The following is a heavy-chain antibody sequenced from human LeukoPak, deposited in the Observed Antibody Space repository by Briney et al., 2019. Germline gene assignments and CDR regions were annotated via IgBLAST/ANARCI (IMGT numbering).Heavy chain of an antibody. CDR3: AKSRNYGSGSYLNY. CDR1: GFTFDDYA. Sequence: GGSLRLSCAASGFTFDDYAMHWVRQPPGKGLEWVSLITGDGGFTCHADSVKGRFTISRDNSKNSLYLQMNSLRTEDTSLYYCAKSRNYGSGSYLNYWGPDTLVTVSS. V-gene: IGHV3-43*02. CDR2: ITGDGGFT. D-gene: IGHD3-10*01. J-gene: IGHJ4*02.